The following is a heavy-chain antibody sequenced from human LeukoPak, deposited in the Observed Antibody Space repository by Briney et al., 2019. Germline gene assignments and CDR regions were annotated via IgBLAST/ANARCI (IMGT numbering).Heavy chain of an antibody. D-gene: IGHD5-24*01. J-gene: IGHJ5*02. CDR2: FDPEDGET. V-gene: IGHV1-24*01. CDR1: GYTLTELS. CDR3: ATVQPTRLNFNWFDP. Sequence: ASVKVSCKVSGYTLTELSMHWVRQAPGKGLEWMGGFDPEDGETTYAQKFQGRVTMTEDTSTDTAYMELSSLRSEDTAVYYCATVQPTRLNFNWFDPWGQGTLVTVSS.